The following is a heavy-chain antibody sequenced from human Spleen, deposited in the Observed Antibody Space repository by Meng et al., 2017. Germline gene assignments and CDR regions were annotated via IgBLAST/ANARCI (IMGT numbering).Heavy chain of an antibody. J-gene: IGHJ4*02. CDR1: GYTLTTYG. CDR2: INPNSGGT. V-gene: IGHV1-2*06. D-gene: IGHD2-21*01. Sequence: QVQLVQSGVEVKQSGASVKGSCKASGYTLTTYGVSWVRQAPGQGLEWMGRINPNSGGTNFAQKFQGRVIMTRDTSISTAYMELSSLGFDDTAVYYCAKALGWGSSPDYWGQGILVTVSS. CDR3: AKALGWGSSPDY.